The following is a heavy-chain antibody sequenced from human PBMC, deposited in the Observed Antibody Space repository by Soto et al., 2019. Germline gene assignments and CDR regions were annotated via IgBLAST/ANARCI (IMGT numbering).Heavy chain of an antibody. Sequence: GGSLRLSCAASGFTFSSYSMNWVRQAPGKVLEWVSYISSSSSTIYYADSVKGRFTISRDNAKNSLYLQMNSLRAEDTAVYYCARVARGDYYYYYYYMDVWGKGTTVTVSS. J-gene: IGHJ6*03. V-gene: IGHV3-48*01. CDR1: GFTFSSYS. CDR2: ISSSSSTI. D-gene: IGHD3-10*01. CDR3: ARVARGDYYYYYYYMDV.